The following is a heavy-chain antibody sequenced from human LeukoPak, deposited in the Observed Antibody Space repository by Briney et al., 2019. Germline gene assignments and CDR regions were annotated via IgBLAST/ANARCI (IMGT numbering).Heavy chain of an antibody. V-gene: IGHV4-59*10. CDR2: IYTSGST. J-gene: IGHJ4*02. D-gene: IGHD6-13*01. Sequence: SETLSLTCAVYGGSFSDYYWSWIRQPAGKGLEWIGRIYTSGSTNYNPSLKSRVTISVDTSKNQFSLKLSSVTAADTAVYYCARVVAAAGTRFDYWGQGTLVTVSS. CDR1: GGSFSDYY. CDR3: ARVVAAAGTRFDY.